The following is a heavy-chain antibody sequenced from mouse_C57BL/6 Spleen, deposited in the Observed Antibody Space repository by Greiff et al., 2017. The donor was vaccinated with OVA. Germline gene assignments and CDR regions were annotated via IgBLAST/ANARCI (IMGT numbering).Heavy chain of an antibody. J-gene: IGHJ4*01. Sequence: VQLQQPGAELVRPGSSVKLSCKASGYTFTSYWMHWVKQRPIQGLEWIGNIDPSDSETHYNQKFKDKATLTVDKSSSTAYMQLSSLTSEDSAVYYCARGDYYGSSYEAMDYWGQGTSVTVSS. CDR1: GYTFTSYW. V-gene: IGHV1-52*01. CDR3: ARGDYYGSSYEAMDY. D-gene: IGHD1-1*01. CDR2: IDPSDSET.